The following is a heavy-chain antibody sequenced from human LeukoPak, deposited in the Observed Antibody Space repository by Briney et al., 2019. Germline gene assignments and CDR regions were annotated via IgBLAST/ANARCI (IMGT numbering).Heavy chain of an antibody. Sequence: KPGGSLRLSCAASGFTFSDYYMSWIRQAPGKGLEWVSYISSSGSTIYYADSVKGRFTISRDNAKNSLYLQMNSLRAEDTAVYYCAKDPDDSRYQVGMDVWGQGTTVTVSS. J-gene: IGHJ6*02. V-gene: IGHV3-11*01. CDR3: AKDPDDSRYQVGMDV. CDR1: GFTFSDYY. CDR2: ISSSGSTI. D-gene: IGHD2-2*01.